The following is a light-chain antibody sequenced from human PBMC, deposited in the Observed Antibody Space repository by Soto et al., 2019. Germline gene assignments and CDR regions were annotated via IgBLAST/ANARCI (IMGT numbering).Light chain of an antibody. CDR2: GAS. Sequence: RVMMHPPTLPSVSPGVRPTRSFRASQSVGTNLAWFQQKPGQAPRLLIYGASTWASGIPVRFSGSGSGTDFTLTINSLQSEDFAIYYCQQYSTWTWTFGQGTKVDIK. J-gene: IGKJ1*01. CDR3: QQYSTWTWT. CDR1: QSVGTN. V-gene: IGKV3-15*01.